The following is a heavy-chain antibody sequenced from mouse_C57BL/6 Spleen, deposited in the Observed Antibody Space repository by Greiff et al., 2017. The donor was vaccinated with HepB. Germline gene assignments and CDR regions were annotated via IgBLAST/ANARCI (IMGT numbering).Heavy chain of an antibody. CDR2: IDPNSGGT. CDR1: GYTFTSYW. V-gene: IGHV1-72*01. CDR3: AREGFITTVVGYFDV. D-gene: IGHD1-1*01. Sequence: QVHVKQPGAELVKPGASVKLSCKASGYTFTSYWMHWVKQRPGRGLEWIGRIDPNSGGTKYNEKFKSKATLTVDKPSSTAYMQLSSLTSEDSAVYYCAREGFITTVVGYFDVWGTGTTVTVSS. J-gene: IGHJ1*03.